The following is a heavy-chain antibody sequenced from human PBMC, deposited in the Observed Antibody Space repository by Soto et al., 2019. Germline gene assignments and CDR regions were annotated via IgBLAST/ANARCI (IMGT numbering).Heavy chain of an antibody. CDR1: GFSFSHYE. D-gene: IGHD6-13*01. V-gene: IGHV3-48*03. J-gene: IGHJ4*02. CDR2: ISSGGNII. Sequence: EVPLVESGGGLVQPGGSLRLSCAASGFSFSHYEMNWVRQAPGKGLEWVAYISSGGNIIHYADSVRGRFTVSRDNARNSLFLQMNILRVEDTALYYCARDRAAGGYWGQGTLVTVSS. CDR3: ARDRAAGGY.